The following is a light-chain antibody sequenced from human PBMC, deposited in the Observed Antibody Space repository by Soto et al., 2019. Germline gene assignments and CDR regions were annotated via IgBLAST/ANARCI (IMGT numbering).Light chain of an antibody. Sequence: QSVLTQSSSASASLGSSVKLTCTLSSGHSSYIIAWHQQQPGKAPRYLMKLEGGGSYXXXXXXXDRFSGSSSGADRYLTXXXXXXXXXADYYCETWDSNTQVFGGGTKLTVL. J-gene: IGLJ3*02. CDR3: ETWDSNTQV. CDR2: LEGGGSY. CDR1: SGHSSYI. V-gene: IGLV4-60*02.